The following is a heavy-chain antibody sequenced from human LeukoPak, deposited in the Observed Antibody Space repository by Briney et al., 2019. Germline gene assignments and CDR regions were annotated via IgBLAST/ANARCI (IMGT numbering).Heavy chain of an antibody. V-gene: IGHV3-23*01. CDR3: AKPGHVDYDYVWGPYYYYYCYMDV. CDR1: GFTFSSYA. Sequence: GGSLRLSCAASGFTFSSYAMSWVRQAPGKGLEWVSAISGSGGSTYYADSVKGRFTISRDNSKNTLYLQMNSLRAEDTAVYYCAKPGHVDYDYVWGPYYYYYCYMDVWGEGTTVTVSS. J-gene: IGHJ6*03. D-gene: IGHD3-16*01. CDR2: ISGSGGST.